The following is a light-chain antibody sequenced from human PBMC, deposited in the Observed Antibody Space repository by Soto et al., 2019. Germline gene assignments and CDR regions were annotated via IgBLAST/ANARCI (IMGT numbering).Light chain of an antibody. CDR1: SSDVGGYNY. CDR3: SSYAGSKSYV. V-gene: IGLV2-8*01. CDR2: EVS. Sequence: QSALTQPPSASGSPGQPVTISCTGTSSDVGGYNYVSWYQQHPGKAPKLMIYEVSKRPSGVPDRFSASKSGNTASLTVSGLQAEDEADYYCSSYAGSKSYVFGTGTKVTVL. J-gene: IGLJ1*01.